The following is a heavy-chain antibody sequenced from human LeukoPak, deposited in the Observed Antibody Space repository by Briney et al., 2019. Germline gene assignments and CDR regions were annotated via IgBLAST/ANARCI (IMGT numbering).Heavy chain of an antibody. CDR3: ARGIVGAIWYYFDY. V-gene: IGHV1-18*01. CDR2: ISAYNGNT. J-gene: IGHJ4*02. CDR1: GYTFTSYG. Sequence: EASVTVSFKASGYTFTSYGISWVRQAPGQGLEWMGWISAYNGNTNYAQKLQGRVTMTTDTSTSTAYMELRSLRSDDTAVYYCARGIVGAIWYYFDYWGQGTLVTVSS. D-gene: IGHD1-26*01.